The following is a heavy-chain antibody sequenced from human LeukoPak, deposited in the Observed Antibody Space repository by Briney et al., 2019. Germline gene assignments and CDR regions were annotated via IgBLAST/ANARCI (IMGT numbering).Heavy chain of an antibody. Sequence: NPSETLSLTCTVSGGSISSYCWSWIRQPPGKGLEWIGYIYYSGSTNYNPSLKSRVTISVDTSKNQFSLKLSSVTAADTAVYYCATAVAGMIKGVYYYYMDVWGKGTTVTVSS. CDR3: ATAVAGMIKGVYYYYMDV. CDR1: GGSISSYC. D-gene: IGHD6-19*01. CDR2: IYYSGST. J-gene: IGHJ6*03. V-gene: IGHV4-59*01.